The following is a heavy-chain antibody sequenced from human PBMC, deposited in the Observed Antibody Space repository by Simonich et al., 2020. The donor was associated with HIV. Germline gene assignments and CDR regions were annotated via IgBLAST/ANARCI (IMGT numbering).Heavy chain of an antibody. CDR2: IYYRGTT. CDR1: GGSIISSNHY. Sequence: QVLLQESGPGLVKPSETLSLPCSFPGGSIISSNHYGGWIGQPPVKGLEWIGSIYYRGTTHYNQSLKRRVSISVARSKNQFSLKLTSVTAADTAVYYWARRGSVSSGSPRYFDSWGHGTLVTVSS. V-gene: IGHV4-39*01. D-gene: IGHD3-10*01. J-gene: IGHJ4*01. CDR3: ARRGSVSSGSPRYFDS.